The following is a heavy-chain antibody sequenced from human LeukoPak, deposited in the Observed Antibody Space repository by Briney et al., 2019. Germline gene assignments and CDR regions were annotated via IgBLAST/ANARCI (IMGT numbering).Heavy chain of an antibody. D-gene: IGHD1-26*01. CDR3: AKDKSTGGFDP. CDR2: ISYDGSNK. V-gene: IGHV3-30*18. J-gene: IGHJ5*02. Sequence: GRALRLSCAASGFTFSSYGMHWVRQAPGEGLEWVAVISYDGSNKYYADSVKGRFTISRDNSKNTLYLQMNSLRAEDTAVYYCAKDKSTGGFDPWGQGTLVTVSS. CDR1: GFTFSSYG.